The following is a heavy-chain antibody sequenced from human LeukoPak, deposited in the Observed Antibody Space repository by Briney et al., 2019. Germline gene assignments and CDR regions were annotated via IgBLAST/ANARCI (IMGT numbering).Heavy chain of an antibody. Sequence: GGSLRLSCAASGFTFRSYGMHWVRQAPGKGLEWVAVIWYDGSNKYYADSVKGRFTVSRDNSKNTLYLQMNSLRAEDTAVYYCATAVASSSGWYADYWGQGALVTVSS. J-gene: IGHJ4*02. V-gene: IGHV3-33*01. CDR1: GFTFRSYG. D-gene: IGHD6-19*01. CDR3: ATAVASSSGWYADY. CDR2: IWYDGSNK.